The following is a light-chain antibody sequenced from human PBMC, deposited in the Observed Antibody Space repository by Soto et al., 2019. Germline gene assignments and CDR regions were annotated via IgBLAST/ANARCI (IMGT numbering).Light chain of an antibody. CDR3: QRYNNALRT. CDR2: AAS. J-gene: IGKJ1*01. CDR1: EDISNY. Sequence: DIQMTQSPSSLSASVGDRVTITCRASEDISNYLAWYRQKPGKVPKLLIFAASTLQSGVPSRFSGSGSGTDFTLTISSLQPEDVATYYCQRYNNALRTFGQGTKVEI. V-gene: IGKV1-27*01.